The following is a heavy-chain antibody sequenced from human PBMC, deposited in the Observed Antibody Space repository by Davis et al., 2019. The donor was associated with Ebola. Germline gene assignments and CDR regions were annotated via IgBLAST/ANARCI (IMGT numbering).Heavy chain of an antibody. CDR2: INTNTGNP. Sequence: AASVKVSCKASGYTFTSYAMNWVRQAPGQGLDWMGWINTNTGNPTYAQGFTGRFVFSLDTSVSTAYLQISSLKAEDTAVYYCARDNLGTQPYYYYYGMDVWGKGTTVTVSS. V-gene: IGHV7-4-1*02. D-gene: IGHD1-14*01. CDR3: ARDNLGTQPYYYYYGMDV. CDR1: GYTFTSYA. J-gene: IGHJ6*04.